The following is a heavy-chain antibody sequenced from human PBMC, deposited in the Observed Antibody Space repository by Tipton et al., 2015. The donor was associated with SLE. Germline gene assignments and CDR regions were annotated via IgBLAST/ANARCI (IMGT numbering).Heavy chain of an antibody. Sequence: SLRLSCTASGFTFGDYAMSWFRQAPGKGLEWVGFIRSKAYGGTTEYAASVKGRFTISRDDSKSIAYLQMNSLKTEDTAVYYCTGVVGDLYYYYYMDVWGKGTTVTVSS. V-gene: IGHV3-49*03. D-gene: IGHD1-26*01. CDR2: IRSKAYGGTT. CDR3: TGVVGDLYYYYYMDV. CDR1: GFTFGDYA. J-gene: IGHJ6*03.